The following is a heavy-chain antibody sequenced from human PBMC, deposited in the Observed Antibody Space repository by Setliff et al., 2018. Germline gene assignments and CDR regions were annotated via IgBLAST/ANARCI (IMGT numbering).Heavy chain of an antibody. CDR1: GFTFSSYW. CDR2: IKQDGSEK. D-gene: IGHD2-15*01. V-gene: IGHV3-7*01. CDR3: ARTCSGSGCYAGLES. Sequence: PGGSLRLSCAASGFTFSSYWMSWVRQAPGKGLEWVANIKQDGSEKYYVDSVKGRFTISRDNAKNSLYLQMNSLRAEDTAVYYCARTCSGSGCYAGLESWGQGTLVTVSS. J-gene: IGHJ4*02.